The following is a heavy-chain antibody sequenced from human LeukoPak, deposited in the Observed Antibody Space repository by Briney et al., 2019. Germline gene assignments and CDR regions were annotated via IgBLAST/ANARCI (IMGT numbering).Heavy chain of an antibody. CDR1: GDSISSGNYY. V-gene: IGHV4-61*02. CDR2: IYTSGST. CDR3: ASGEYQLLFSY. J-gene: IGHJ4*02. D-gene: IGHD2-2*01. Sequence: SQTLSLTCTVSGDSISSGNYYWSWIRQPAGKGLEWIGRIYTSGSTNYDPSLKSRVTISVDTSKNQFSLKLSSVTAADTAVYYCASGEYQLLFSYWGQGTLVTVSS.